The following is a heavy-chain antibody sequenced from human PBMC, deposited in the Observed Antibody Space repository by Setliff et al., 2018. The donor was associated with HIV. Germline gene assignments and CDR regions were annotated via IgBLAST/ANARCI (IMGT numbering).Heavy chain of an antibody. CDR2: IIPIFGTA. V-gene: IGHV1-69*06. CDR1: GGTFSSYA. D-gene: IGHD1-1*01. CDR3: ARNPQPTGTPDYYYYYYMDV. Sequence: SVKVSCKASGGTFSSYAISWVRQAPGQGLEWMGRIIPIFGTANYAQKFQGRVTITADKSTSTAYMELSSLRSEDTAVYYCARNPQPTGTPDYYYYYYMDVWGKGTKVTVSS. J-gene: IGHJ6*03.